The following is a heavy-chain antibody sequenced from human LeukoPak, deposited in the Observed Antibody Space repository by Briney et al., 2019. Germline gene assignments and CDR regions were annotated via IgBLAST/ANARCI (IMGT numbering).Heavy chain of an antibody. V-gene: IGHV4-38-2*02. CDR2: NYHSGST. CDR1: HYSISSKYY. Sequence: SETLSLTCTASHYSISSKYYWCWLRQPPGKVLELIGSNYHSGSTYYNPSLKSRVTISVDTSKNRFSLKLTSVTAADTAVYYCARSSGYMSYWGQGSLVTVSS. CDR3: ARSSGYMSY. J-gene: IGHJ4*02. D-gene: IGHD3-22*01.